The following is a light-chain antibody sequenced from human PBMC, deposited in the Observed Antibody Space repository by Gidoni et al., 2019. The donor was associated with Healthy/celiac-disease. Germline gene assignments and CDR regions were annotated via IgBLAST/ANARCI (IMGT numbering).Light chain of an antibody. Sequence: IVLTQSPATLSLSPGERATLSCRASQSVSSYLAWYQQKPGQAPKLLIYDASNRATGIPARFSGSGSGTDFTLTISSLEPEDFAVYYCQQRSNWPPLLTLGGGTKVEIK. CDR1: QSVSSY. J-gene: IGKJ4*01. CDR3: QQRSNWPPLLT. CDR2: DAS. V-gene: IGKV3-11*01.